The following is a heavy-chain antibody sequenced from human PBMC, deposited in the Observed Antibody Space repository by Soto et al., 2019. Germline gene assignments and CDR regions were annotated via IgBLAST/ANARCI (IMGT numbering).Heavy chain of an antibody. CDR2: IYYSGST. CDR3: ARQAGFWSGYYPSSFDY. CDR1: GGSISSISYY. Sequence: SETLSLTCTVSGGSISSISYYWGWIRQPPGKGLEWIGSIYYSGSTYYNPSLKSPVTISVDTSKNQFSLKLSSVTAADTAVYYCARQAGFWSGYYPSSFDYWGQGTLVTVSS. J-gene: IGHJ4*02. D-gene: IGHD3-3*01. V-gene: IGHV4-39*01.